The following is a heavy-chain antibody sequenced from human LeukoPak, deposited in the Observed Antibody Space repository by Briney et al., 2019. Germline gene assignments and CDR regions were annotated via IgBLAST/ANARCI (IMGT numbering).Heavy chain of an antibody. J-gene: IGHJ4*02. V-gene: IGHV1-2*06. D-gene: IGHD6-13*01. Sequence: PGGSLRLSCSASGYTFTGYYMHWVRQAPGQGLEWMGRINPNSGGTNYAQKFQGRVTMTRDTSISTAYMELSRLRSDDTAVYYCARDGGAAADDVLDYWGQGTLVTVSS. CDR3: ARDGGAAADDVLDY. CDR2: INPNSGGT. CDR1: GYTFTGYY.